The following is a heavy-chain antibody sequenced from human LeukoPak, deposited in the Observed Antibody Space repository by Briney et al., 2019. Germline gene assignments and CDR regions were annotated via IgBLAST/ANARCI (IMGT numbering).Heavy chain of an antibody. CDR1: GGSISSSSYY. D-gene: IGHD3-10*01. CDR3: ARAYGSFYYYYMDV. J-gene: IGHJ6*03. Sequence: SETLSLTCTVSGGSISSSSYYWGWIRQPPGKGLEWIGSIYYSGSTYYNPSLKSRVTISVDTSKNQFSLKLSSVTAADTAVYYCARAYGSFYYYYMDVWGKGTTVTVSS. V-gene: IGHV4-39*07. CDR2: IYYSGST.